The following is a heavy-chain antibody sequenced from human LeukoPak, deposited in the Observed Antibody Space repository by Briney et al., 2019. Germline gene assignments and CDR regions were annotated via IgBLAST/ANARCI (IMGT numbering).Heavy chain of an antibody. D-gene: IGHD5-24*01. CDR3: ASTTRRDGYNPLGDY. J-gene: IGHJ4*02. V-gene: IGHV4-4*07. CDR1: GGSLSSYY. CDR2: IYTSGST. Sequence: TSETLSLTCTVSGGSLSSYYWSWIRQPAGKGLEWIGRIYTSGSTNYNPSLKSRVTMSVDTSKNQFSLKLSSVTAADTAVYYCASTTRRDGYNPLGDYWGQGTLVTVSS.